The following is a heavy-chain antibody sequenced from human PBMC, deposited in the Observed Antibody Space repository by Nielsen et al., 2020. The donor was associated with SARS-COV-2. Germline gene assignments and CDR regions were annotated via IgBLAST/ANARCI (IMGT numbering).Heavy chain of an antibody. Sequence: GGSLRLSCAASGFTFSSYSMNWVRQAPGKGLEWVSSISSSSSYIYYADSVKGRFTISRDNAKNSLYLQMNSLRAEDTAVYYCARDPRLRLPGYMDVWGKGTTVTVSS. CDR1: GFTFSSYS. CDR3: ARDPRLRLPGYMDV. CDR2: ISSSSSYI. V-gene: IGHV3-21*01. D-gene: IGHD4-17*01. J-gene: IGHJ6*03.